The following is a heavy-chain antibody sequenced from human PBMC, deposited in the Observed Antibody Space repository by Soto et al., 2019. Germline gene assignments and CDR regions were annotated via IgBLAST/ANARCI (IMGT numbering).Heavy chain of an antibody. CDR1: GFTFSSYW. Sequence: GGSLRLSCAASGFTFSSYWMSWVRQAPGKGLEWVANIKQDGSEKYYVDSVKGRFTISRDNAKNSLYLQMNSLRAEDTAVYYCARDQGGFLDYGDSYDAFVIWGPGTRVTV. J-gene: IGHJ3*02. CDR3: ARDQGGFLDYGDSYDAFVI. D-gene: IGHD4-17*01. CDR2: IKQDGSEK. V-gene: IGHV3-7*01.